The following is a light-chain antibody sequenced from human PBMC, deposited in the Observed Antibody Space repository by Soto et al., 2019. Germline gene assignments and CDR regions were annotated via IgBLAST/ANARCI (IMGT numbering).Light chain of an antibody. Sequence: EIVLTQSPGTLSLSPGERATLSCRASQSVSSSYLAWYQQKPGQAPRLLIYGASSRATGIPDRFSGSGSGTDFTLTISILEPEDFAVYYCQQYGSSRPYTFGQGTKLEIK. J-gene: IGKJ2*01. CDR1: QSVSSSY. CDR3: QQYGSSRPYT. CDR2: GAS. V-gene: IGKV3-20*01.